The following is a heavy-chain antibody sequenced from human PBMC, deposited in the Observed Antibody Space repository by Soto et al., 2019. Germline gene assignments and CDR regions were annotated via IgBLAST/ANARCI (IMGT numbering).Heavy chain of an antibody. CDR1: GFTFSSYG. D-gene: IGHD5-12*01. CDR2: ISYDGSNK. V-gene: IGHV3-30*18. J-gene: IGHJ4*02. Sequence: SLRLSCAASGFTFSSYGMHWVRQAPGKGLEWVAVISYDGSNKYYADSVKGRFTISRDNSKNTLYLQMNSLRAEDTAVYYCAKEMATITGFDYWGQGTLVTVSS. CDR3: AKEMATITGFDY.